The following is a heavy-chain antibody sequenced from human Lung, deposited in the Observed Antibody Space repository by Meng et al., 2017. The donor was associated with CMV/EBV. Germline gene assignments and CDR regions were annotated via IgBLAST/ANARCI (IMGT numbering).Heavy chain of an antibody. Sequence: SETLSLTCRVSGHSISSDYFWGWVRQPPGEGLEWLGINDSGNTYYIPSLKSRVAISVDTSGTQFSLTLTSVTAADTAVYYCVGHMIVVPDRGYGVGVWGQGTTVTGSS. CDR1: GHSISSDYF. J-gene: IGHJ6*02. D-gene: IGHD3-22*01. CDR3: VGHMIVVPDRGYGVGV. V-gene: IGHV4-38-2*01. CDR2: NDSGNT.